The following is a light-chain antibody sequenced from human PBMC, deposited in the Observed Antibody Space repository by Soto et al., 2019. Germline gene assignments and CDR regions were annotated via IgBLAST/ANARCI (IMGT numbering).Light chain of an antibody. CDR2: DND. CDR1: SSNIGNNY. CDR3: GSWDSSRDGAV. V-gene: IGLV1-51*01. J-gene: IGLJ2*01. Sequence: QSVLTQPPSVSAAPGQKVTISCSGSSSNIGNNYLSWYQQRPGTAPTLLIYDNDKRPSGIPDRFSGSKSGTSATLGITRLQPGDEADYYCGSWDSSRDGAVFGGGTKVTVL.